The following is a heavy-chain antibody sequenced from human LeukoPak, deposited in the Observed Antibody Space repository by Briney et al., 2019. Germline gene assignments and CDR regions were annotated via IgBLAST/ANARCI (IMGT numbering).Heavy chain of an antibody. Sequence: GGSLRLSCAASGFTFSSHGMSWVRQAPGKGLEWVSYISSSSSTIYYADSVKGRFTISKDNAKNSLYLQMNSLRAEDTAVYYCARAGSGSFDYWGQGTLVTVSS. CDR1: GFTFSSHG. CDR2: ISSSSSTI. J-gene: IGHJ4*02. CDR3: ARAGSGSFDY. D-gene: IGHD3-10*01. V-gene: IGHV3-48*01.